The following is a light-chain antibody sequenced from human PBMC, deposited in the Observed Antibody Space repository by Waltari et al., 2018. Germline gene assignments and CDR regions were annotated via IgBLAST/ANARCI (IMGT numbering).Light chain of an antibody. Sequence: DIQLTQSPSFLSASVGDRVTITCRASQAISTYLAWYQQTPGKAPKLLIYVASKLQTGVPSRFSGSGSGTEFTLTISGLQPEDFETYYCQHFNSYPLTFGGGTKVEIK. J-gene: IGKJ4*01. CDR1: QAISTY. V-gene: IGKV1-9*01. CDR2: VAS. CDR3: QHFNSYPLT.